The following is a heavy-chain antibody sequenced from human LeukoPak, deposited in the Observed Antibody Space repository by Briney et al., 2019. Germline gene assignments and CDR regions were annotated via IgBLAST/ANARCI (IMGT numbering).Heavy chain of an antibody. CDR2: ISGSGGST. CDR3: AKKKEYSWNFDHSYYFDY. Sequence: GGSLRLSCAASGFTFSSYAMSWVRQAPGKGLEWVSAISGSGGSTYYADSVKGRFTISRDNSKNTLYLQMNSLRAEDTAVYYCAKKKEYSWNFDHSYYFDYWGQGTLVTVSS. V-gene: IGHV3-23*01. CDR1: GFTFSSYA. J-gene: IGHJ4*02. D-gene: IGHD1-7*01.